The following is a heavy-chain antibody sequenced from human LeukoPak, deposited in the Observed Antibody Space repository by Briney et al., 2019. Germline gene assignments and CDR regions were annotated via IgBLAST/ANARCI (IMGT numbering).Heavy chain of an antibody. CDR2: ISKDGSNE. Sequence: GGSLRLSCAASGFTFGSYAMYWVRQAPGQGLEWVALISKDGSNEDHADSVKGRFTISRDNSRTTLYLQMSSLRPEDTAVYYCAREAYYGSGRSRQPSPVWGQGTLVTVSS. CDR1: GFTFGSYA. V-gene: IGHV3-30*15. D-gene: IGHD3-10*01. J-gene: IGHJ4*02. CDR3: AREAYYGSGRSRQPSPV.